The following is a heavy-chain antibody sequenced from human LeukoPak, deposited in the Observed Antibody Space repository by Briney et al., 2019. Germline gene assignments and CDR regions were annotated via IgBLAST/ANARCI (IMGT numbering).Heavy chain of an antibody. CDR2: IYYSGST. D-gene: IGHD2-15*01. CDR3: ARWWGRSQYYYYGMDV. V-gene: IGHV4-59*12. CDR1: GGSISSYY. J-gene: IGHJ6*02. Sequence: PSETLSLTCTVSGGSISSYYWSWIRQPPGKGLEWIGYIYYSGSTNYNPSLKSRVTISVDTSKNQFSLKLSSVTAADTAVYYCARWWGRSQYYYYGMDVWGQGTTVTVSS.